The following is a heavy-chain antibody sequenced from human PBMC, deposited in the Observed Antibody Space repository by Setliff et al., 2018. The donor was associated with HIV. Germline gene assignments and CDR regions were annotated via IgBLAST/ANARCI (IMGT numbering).Heavy chain of an antibody. CDR1: GYSFTSYW. V-gene: IGHV5-51*01. D-gene: IGHD3-16*01. CDR3: AGRGAYDYVLGGMDV. CDR2: IYPGDSDT. J-gene: IGHJ6*02. Sequence: PGESLKISCEASGYSFTSYWIGWVRQLPGKGLEWMGIIYPGDSDTRYSPSFQGQVTISADKSISTAYLQWSSLKASDTAMYYCAGRGAYDYVLGGMDVWGQGTTVTVSS.